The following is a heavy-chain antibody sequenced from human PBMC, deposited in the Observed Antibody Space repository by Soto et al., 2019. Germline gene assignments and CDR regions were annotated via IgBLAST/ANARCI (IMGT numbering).Heavy chain of an antibody. CDR2: ISWDGGST. V-gene: IGHV3-43*01. CDR3: AKARWGIVVVPYYYYGMDV. J-gene: IGHJ6*02. Sequence: PGGSLRLSCAASGFTFDDYTMHWVRQAPGKGLEWVSLISWDGGSTYYADSVKGRFTISRDNSKNSLYLQMNSLRTEDTALYYCAKARWGIVVVPYYYYGMDVWGQGTTVTVSS. D-gene: IGHD2-2*01. CDR1: GFTFDDYT.